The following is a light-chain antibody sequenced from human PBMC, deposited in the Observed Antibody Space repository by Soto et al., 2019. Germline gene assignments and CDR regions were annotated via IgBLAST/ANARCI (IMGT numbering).Light chain of an antibody. Sequence: EIVMTQSPAALSLSPGERVTLSCRANQAVATSLAWYQFRPGQAPRLLIYGASIRATGVPDRFSGSGSGTEFTLTISRLESEDFATYFCQHYNGWPLFGGGTKVEIK. CDR2: GAS. CDR1: QAVATS. V-gene: IGKV3-15*01. J-gene: IGKJ4*01. CDR3: QHYNGWPL.